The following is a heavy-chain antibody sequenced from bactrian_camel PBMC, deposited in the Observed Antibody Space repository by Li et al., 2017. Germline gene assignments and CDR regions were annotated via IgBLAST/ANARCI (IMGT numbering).Heavy chain of an antibody. J-gene: IGHJ4*01. CDR2: IDTGVIT. Sequence: HVQLVESGGGPVQAGGSLRLTCQASGYIRHMGWFREAPGKEREGVAQIDTGVITHYAESVKGRFTISRDIPKNFLSLQMNNLKPDDTAMYFCAGRDWGTVGSWSDFNFWGQGTQVTVS. CDR3: AGRDWGTVGSWSDFNF. D-gene: IGHD5*01. CDR1: GYIRH. V-gene: IGHV3S55*01.